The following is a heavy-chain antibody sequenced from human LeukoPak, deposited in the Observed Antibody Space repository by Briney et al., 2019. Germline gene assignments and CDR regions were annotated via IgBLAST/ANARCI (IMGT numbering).Heavy chain of an antibody. CDR2: TSSDLNVR. CDR3: AREGYYGSGSPPSLYFDY. CDR1: GFTFRNYV. Sequence: GGSLGLSCAASGFTFRNYVIHWVRQAPDKGLEWVAVTSSDLNVRLYADSVKGRFTISRDNSRSTLYLQMNSLRPEDTAIYYCAREGYYGSGSPPSLYFDYWGQGTLVTVSS. D-gene: IGHD3-10*01. J-gene: IGHJ4*02. V-gene: IGHV3-30-3*01.